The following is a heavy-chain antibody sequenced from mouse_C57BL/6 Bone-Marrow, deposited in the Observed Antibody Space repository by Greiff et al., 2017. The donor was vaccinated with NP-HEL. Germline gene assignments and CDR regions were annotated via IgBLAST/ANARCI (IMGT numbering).Heavy chain of an antibody. V-gene: IGHV6-3*01. Sequence: EVKLMESGGGLVQPGGSMKLSCVASGFTFSNYWMNWVRQSPEKGLEWVAQIRLKSDNYATHYAESVKGRFTISRDDSKSSVYLQMNNLRAEDTGIYYCTNLLWLRQDAYWGQGTLVTVSA. D-gene: IGHD2-2*01. CDR3: TNLLWLRQDAY. CDR2: IRLKSDNYAT. J-gene: IGHJ3*01. CDR1: GFTFSNYW.